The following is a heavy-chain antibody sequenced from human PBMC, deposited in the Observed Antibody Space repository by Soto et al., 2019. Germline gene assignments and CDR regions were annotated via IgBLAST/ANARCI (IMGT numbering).Heavy chain of an antibody. J-gene: IGHJ4*02. D-gene: IGHD3-3*01. Sequence: PGGSLRLACAASGFTFSNAWMSWVRQAPGKGLEWVGRIKSKTDGGTTDYAAPVKGRFTISRDDSKNTLYLQMNSLKTEDTAVYYCTASSNDFWSGFEPFDYWGQGTLVTVSS. CDR2: IKSKTDGGTT. CDR1: GFTFSNAW. V-gene: IGHV3-15*01. CDR3: TASSNDFWSGFEPFDY.